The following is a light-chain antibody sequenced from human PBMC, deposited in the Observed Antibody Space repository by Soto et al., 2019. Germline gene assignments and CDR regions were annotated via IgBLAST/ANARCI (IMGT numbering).Light chain of an antibody. J-gene: IGLJ3*02. CDR1: SDDVGGYDY. Sequence: QSVLTQPASVSGSPGQSITTSCTGSSDDVGGYDYVSWYQHHPGKAPKLMIYEVNNRPSGVSNRFSGSKSGNTASLTISGLQAEDEADYFCSSYTRTNTRVFGGGTKVTVL. CDR3: SSYTRTNTRV. CDR2: EVN. V-gene: IGLV2-14*01.